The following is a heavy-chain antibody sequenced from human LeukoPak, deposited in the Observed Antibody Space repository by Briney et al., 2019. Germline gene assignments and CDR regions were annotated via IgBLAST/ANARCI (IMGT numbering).Heavy chain of an antibody. Sequence: GGSLRLSCAASGFTFSSYAMSWVRQAPGKGLEWVSAISGSGGSTYYADSVKGRFTISRDNSKNTLYLQMNTLRAEDTAVYYCASGVYYYDSSAYYYLSYYFDYWGQGTLVTVSS. J-gene: IGHJ4*02. V-gene: IGHV3-23*01. CDR1: GFTFSSYA. D-gene: IGHD3-22*01. CDR3: ASGVYYYDSSAYYYLSYYFDY. CDR2: ISGSGGST.